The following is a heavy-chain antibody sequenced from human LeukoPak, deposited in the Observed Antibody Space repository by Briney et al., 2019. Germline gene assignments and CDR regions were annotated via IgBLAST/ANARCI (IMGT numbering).Heavy chain of an antibody. CDR2: INPNSGGT. J-gene: IGHJ4*02. CDR1: GYTFTGYY. CDR3: ARGWYGLIGRLFDY. V-gene: IGHV1-2*02. D-gene: IGHD3-10*01. Sequence: AASVKVSCKASGYTFTGYYMHWVRQAPGQGLEWMGWINPNSGGTNYAQKFQGRVTMTRDTSISTAYMELSRLRSDDTAVYYCARGWYGLIGRLFDYWGQGTLVTVSS.